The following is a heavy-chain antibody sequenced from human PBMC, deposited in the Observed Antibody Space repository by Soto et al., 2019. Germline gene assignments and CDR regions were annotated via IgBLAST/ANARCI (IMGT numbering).Heavy chain of an antibody. Sequence: EVQLLESGGGLVQPGGSLRLSCAGSGFTFSDYAITWVRQAPGKGVEWVSGISGSGGSGSTYYADSVKGRFTISRDDSKNTLYLQMNSLRADDTAVYYCAKSYIIKQCLPFDYWGQGTLVTVSS. CDR2: ISGSGGSGST. CDR1: GFTFSDYA. D-gene: IGHD4-4*01. V-gene: IGHV3-23*01. J-gene: IGHJ4*02. CDR3: AKSYIIKQCLPFDY.